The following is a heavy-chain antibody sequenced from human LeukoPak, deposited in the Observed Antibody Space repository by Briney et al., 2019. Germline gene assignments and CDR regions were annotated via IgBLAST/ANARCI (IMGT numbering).Heavy chain of an antibody. CDR3: ARGNQQLVLTPFDY. J-gene: IGHJ4*02. CDR1: GFTFSSYA. D-gene: IGHD6-13*01. CDR2: ISYDGSNK. V-gene: IGHV3-30-3*01. Sequence: PGRSLRLSCAASGFTFSSYAMHWVRQAPGKGLGWVAVISYDGSNKYYADSVKGRFTISRDNSKNTLYLQMNSLRAEDTAVYYCARGNQQLVLTPFDYWGQGTLVTVSS.